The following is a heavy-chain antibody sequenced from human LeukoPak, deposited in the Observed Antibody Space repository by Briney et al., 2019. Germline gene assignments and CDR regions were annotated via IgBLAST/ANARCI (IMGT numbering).Heavy chain of an antibody. CDR1: GFTFSSYA. Sequence: GGSLRLSCAASGFTFSSYAMSWVRQAPGKGLEWVSAISGSGGSTYYADSVKGRFTISGDNSKNTLYLQMNSLRAEDTAVYYCAKNPPRIRYFDWPKDYWGQGTLVTVSS. CDR2: ISGSGGST. J-gene: IGHJ4*02. V-gene: IGHV3-23*01. D-gene: IGHD3-9*01. CDR3: AKNPPRIRYFDWPKDY.